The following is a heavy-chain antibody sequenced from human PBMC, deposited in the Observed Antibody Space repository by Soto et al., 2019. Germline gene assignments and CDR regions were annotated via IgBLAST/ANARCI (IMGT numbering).Heavy chain of an antibody. CDR1: GDTFTNYD. CDR3: AQAAPKWGEFQY. J-gene: IGHJ4*02. V-gene: IGHV1-8*01. Sequence: QVQLVQSGAEVKKPGASVKVSCKASGDTFTNYDINWFRQATGQGLEWMGWMSPNSGNTGYAQKFQGRVTMIRDTSRSTAYMERSSLTSEGTAMYYCAQAAPKWGEFQYWGQGTLVTVSS. D-gene: IGHD7-27*01. CDR2: MSPNSGNT.